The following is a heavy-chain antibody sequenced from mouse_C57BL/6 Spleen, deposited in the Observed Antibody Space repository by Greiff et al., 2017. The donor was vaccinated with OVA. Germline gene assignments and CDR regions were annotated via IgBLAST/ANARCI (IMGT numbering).Heavy chain of an antibody. Sequence: EVMLVESGGGLVKPGGSLKLSCAASGFTFSDYGMHWVRQAPEKGLEWVAYISSGNSTIYYADTVKGRFTISRDNAKNTLFLQLTSLRSEDTAMYYCARSWDVAYWGQGTLVTVSA. D-gene: IGHD4-1*01. CDR3: ARSWDVAY. CDR1: GFTFSDYG. J-gene: IGHJ3*01. CDR2: ISSGNSTI. V-gene: IGHV5-17*01.